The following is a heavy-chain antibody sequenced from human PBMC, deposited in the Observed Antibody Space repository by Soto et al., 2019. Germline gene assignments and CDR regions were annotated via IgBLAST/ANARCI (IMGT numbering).Heavy chain of an antibody. CDR2: IYWDDDK. CDR1: GFSLSTSGVG. J-gene: IGHJ4*02. Sequence: QITLKESGPTLVKPTQTLTLTCTFSGFSLSTSGVGVGWIRQPPGKALEWLALIYWDDDKRYSPSLKSRLTITKDTSKSQVVLTMTNMDPVYTATYYCAHSLRRVIAAAGTSPGGRGFYFDYWGQGTLVTVSS. CDR3: AHSLRRVIAAAGTSPGGRGFYFDY. V-gene: IGHV2-5*02. D-gene: IGHD6-13*01.